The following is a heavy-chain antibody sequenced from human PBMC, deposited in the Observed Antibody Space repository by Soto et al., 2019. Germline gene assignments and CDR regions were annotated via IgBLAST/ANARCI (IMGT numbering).Heavy chain of an antibody. CDR1: GYTFTSYS. D-gene: IGHD3-22*01. J-gene: IGHJ4*02. Sequence: ASVKVSCKASGYTFTSYSMHWVLQAPGQRLEWMGWINAGNGNTKYSQKFQGRVTITRDTSASTAYMELSSLRSEDTAVYYCARGSGYYYDSSGYYGDYWGQGTLVTVSS. V-gene: IGHV1-3*01. CDR2: INAGNGNT. CDR3: ARGSGYYYDSSGYYGDY.